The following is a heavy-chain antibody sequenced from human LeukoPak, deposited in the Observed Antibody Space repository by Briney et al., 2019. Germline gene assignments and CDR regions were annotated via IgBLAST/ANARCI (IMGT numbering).Heavy chain of an antibody. Sequence: PGGSLRLSCTASGFPFSSYGMSWVRQAPGKGLEWVAVIWYDGSNKYYADSVKGRFTISRDNSKNTLYLQMNSLRAEDTAVYYCAKAFGSSWYWYFDLWGRGTLVTVSS. D-gene: IGHD6-13*01. CDR3: AKAFGSSWYWYFDL. V-gene: IGHV3-33*06. CDR2: IWYDGSNK. J-gene: IGHJ2*01. CDR1: GFPFSSYG.